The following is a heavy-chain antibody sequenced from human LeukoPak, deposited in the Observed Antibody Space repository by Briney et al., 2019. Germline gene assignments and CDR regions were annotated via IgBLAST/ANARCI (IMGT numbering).Heavy chain of an antibody. V-gene: IGHV4-34*01. CDR1: GGSFSGYY. CDR3: ARTGVCTNGVCFYYYYYMDV. J-gene: IGHJ6*03. Sequence: PSETLSLTCAVYGGSFSGYYWSWIRQPPGKGLEWVGEINHSGSTNYNPSLKSRVTISVDTSKNQFSLKLSSVTAADTAVYYCARTGVCTNGVCFYYYYYMDVWGKGTTVTVSS. D-gene: IGHD2-8*01. CDR2: INHSGST.